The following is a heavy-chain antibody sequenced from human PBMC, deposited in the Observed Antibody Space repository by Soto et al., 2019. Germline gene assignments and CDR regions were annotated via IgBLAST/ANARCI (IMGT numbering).Heavy chain of an antibody. CDR2: IYYSGSA. Sequence: SETRSLTCTVSGDSVTSVSDYWSWIRQPPGKGLEWIGYIYYSGSADYNPSLGSRVTISIDTSKNQFSLKLTSVTAADTAVYYCARGVGFGYYYYHMDLWGQGTTVTVSS. CDR3: ARGVGFGYYYYHMDL. V-gene: IGHV4-61*01. D-gene: IGHD3-10*01. CDR1: GDSVTSVSDY. J-gene: IGHJ6*02.